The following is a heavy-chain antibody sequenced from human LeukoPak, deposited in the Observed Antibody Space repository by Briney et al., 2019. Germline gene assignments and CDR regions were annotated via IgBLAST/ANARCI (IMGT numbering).Heavy chain of an antibody. CDR2: IYSGGST. J-gene: IGHJ4*02. V-gene: IGHV3-66*01. CDR3: AREEYSSSSFE. CDR1: GGSISSTSYY. Sequence: QPSETLSLTCTVSGGSISSTSYYWGWIRQAPGKGLEWVSVIYSGGSTYYADSVKGRFTISRDNSKNTLYLQMNSLRAEDTAVYYCAREEYSSSSFEWGQGTLVTVSS. D-gene: IGHD6-6*01.